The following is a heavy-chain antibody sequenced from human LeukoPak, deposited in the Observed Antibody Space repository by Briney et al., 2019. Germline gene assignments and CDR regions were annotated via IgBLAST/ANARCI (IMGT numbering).Heavy chain of an antibody. CDR1: GFTFSSYG. D-gene: IGHD3-3*01. CDR3: ARVGGYYYYYMDV. CDR2: IKQDGSEK. V-gene: IGHV3-7*01. J-gene: IGHJ6*03. Sequence: PGGSLRLSCAASGFTFSSYGMHRVRQAPGKGLEWVANIKQDGSEKYYVDSVKGRFTISRDNAKNSLYLQMNSLRAEDTAVYYCARVGGYYYYYMDVWGKGTTVTVSS.